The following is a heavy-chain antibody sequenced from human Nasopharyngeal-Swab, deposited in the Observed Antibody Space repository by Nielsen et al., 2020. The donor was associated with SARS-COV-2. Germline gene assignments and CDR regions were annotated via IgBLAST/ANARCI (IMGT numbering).Heavy chain of an antibody. V-gene: IGHV3-21*01. D-gene: IGHD3-16*01. J-gene: IGHJ4*02. CDR2: ISSSSYI. Sequence: GESLKISCAASGFTFSSYSMNWVRQAPGKGLEWVSSISSSSYIYYADSVKGRFTISRDNAKNSLYLQMNSLRAEDTAVYYCVSERSSRLGEGTFDYWGQGTLVTVSS. CDR1: GFTFSSYS. CDR3: VSERSSRLGEGTFDY.